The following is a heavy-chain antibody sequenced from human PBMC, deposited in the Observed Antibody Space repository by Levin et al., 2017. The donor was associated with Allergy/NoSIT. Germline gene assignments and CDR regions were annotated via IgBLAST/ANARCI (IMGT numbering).Heavy chain of an antibody. CDR1: EFTSS. CDR2: IRVSSSYI. V-gene: IGHV3-23*01. Sequence: GGSLRLSCSASEFTSSMSWFRQAPGKGLEWVSAIRVSSSYIFHADSVKGRFTVSRDNSKNTLYLQMNSLRPEDTAVYYCAKGGVIQAYSFDSWGQGTLVNVSS. CDR3: AKGGVIQAYSFDS. J-gene: IGHJ4*02. D-gene: IGHD5-18*01.